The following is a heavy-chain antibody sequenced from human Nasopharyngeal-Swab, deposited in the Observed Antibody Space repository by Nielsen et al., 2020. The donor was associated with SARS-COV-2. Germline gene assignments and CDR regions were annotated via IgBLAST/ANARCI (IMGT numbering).Heavy chain of an antibody. Sequence: GGSLRLSCAASGFTFNNYNFNWVRQAPGKGLVWVSRINSDGSSTSYADSVKGRFTISRDNAKNTLYLQMNSLRAEDTAVYYCANAFDYWGQGTLVTVSS. CDR1: GFTFNNYN. CDR2: INSDGSST. J-gene: IGHJ4*02. D-gene: IGHD3-3*02. CDR3: ANAFDY. V-gene: IGHV3-74*01.